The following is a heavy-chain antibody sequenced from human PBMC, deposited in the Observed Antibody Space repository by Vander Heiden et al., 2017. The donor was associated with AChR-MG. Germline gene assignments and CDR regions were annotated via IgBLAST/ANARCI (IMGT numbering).Heavy chain of an antibody. J-gene: IGHJ1*01. CDR1: GFTFSLHA. D-gene: IGHD6-13*01. V-gene: IGHV3-23*01. CDR2: ISSSGGAT. CDR3: TKEGMGSSWYGFQH. Sequence: EVQLLASGGGIVQPGGSLRLSCAASGFTFSLHAITWVRQAPGKGLEWVPSISSSGGATYYADSVKGRFTISRDSSKNTLFLQMNSLRAEDTAVYYCTKEGMGSSWYGFQHWGQGTLVTVSS.